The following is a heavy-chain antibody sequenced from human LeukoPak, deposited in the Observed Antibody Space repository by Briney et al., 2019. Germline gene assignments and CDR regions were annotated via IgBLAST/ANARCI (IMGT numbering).Heavy chain of an antibody. V-gene: IGHV4-61*03. Sequence: SETLSLTCTVSGGSISSSSYYWGWIRQPPGKGLEWIGDIYYSGYTNYNPSLKSRVTISVDTSKIHFSLKLSSVTAADTAAYYCARHRGGFDLWGQGTMVTVSS. J-gene: IGHJ3*01. D-gene: IGHD2-15*01. CDR3: ARHRGGFDL. CDR1: GGSISSSSYY. CDR2: IYYSGYT.